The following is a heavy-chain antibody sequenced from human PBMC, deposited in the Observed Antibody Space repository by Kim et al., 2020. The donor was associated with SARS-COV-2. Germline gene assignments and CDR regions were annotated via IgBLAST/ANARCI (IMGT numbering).Heavy chain of an antibody. CDR3: ARRIVGATKGDAFDI. J-gene: IGHJ3*02. CDR2: IYPGDSDT. Sequence: GESLKISCKGSGYSFTSYWIGWVRQMPGKGLEWMGIIYPGDSDTRYSPSFQGQVTISADKSISTAYLQWSSLKASDTAMYYCARRIVGATKGDAFDIWGQGTMVTVSS. D-gene: IGHD1-26*01. CDR1: GYSFTSYW. V-gene: IGHV5-51*01.